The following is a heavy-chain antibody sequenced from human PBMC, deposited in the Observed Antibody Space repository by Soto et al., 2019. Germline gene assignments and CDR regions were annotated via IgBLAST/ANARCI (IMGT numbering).Heavy chain of an antibody. CDR1: GGTFSSYA. V-gene: IGHV1-69*12. CDR3: AICIAAAGTGRGYYFDY. J-gene: IGHJ4*02. CDR2: IIPIFGTA. D-gene: IGHD6-13*01. Sequence: QVQLVQSGAEVKKPGSSVKVSCKASGGTFSSYAISWVRQAPGQGLEWMGGIIPIFGTANYAQKFQGRVTITADESTSTDYMELSSLRSEDTAVYYCAICIAAAGTGRGYYFDYWGQGTLVTVSS.